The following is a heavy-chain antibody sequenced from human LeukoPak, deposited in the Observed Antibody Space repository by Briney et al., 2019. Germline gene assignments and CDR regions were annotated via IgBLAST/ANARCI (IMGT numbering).Heavy chain of an antibody. V-gene: IGHV3-30*18. J-gene: IGHJ4*02. Sequence: GGSLRLSCAASGFTFINYGMHWVRQAPGKGLEWVAVISHDGSDECYADSVKGRFTISRDNFKSTLYLQMNSLRLEDTAVYYCANDYGANFDSWGQGTLVTVSS. CDR2: ISHDGSDE. D-gene: IGHD4-17*01. CDR1: GFTFINYG. CDR3: ANDYGANFDS.